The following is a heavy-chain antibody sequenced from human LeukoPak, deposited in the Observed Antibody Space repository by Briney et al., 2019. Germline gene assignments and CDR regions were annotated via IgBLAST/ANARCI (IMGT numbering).Heavy chain of an antibody. J-gene: IGHJ4*02. D-gene: IGHD4-17*01. CDR3: ARENYGDSFDY. Sequence: PGGSLRLSCAASGFTFSSADLHWVRQAPGKGLEWVAGIWYDGSNKYYVDSVKGRFTISRDNSKNTLSLQMNSLRAEDTAVYYCARENYGDSFDYWGQGTLVTVSS. V-gene: IGHV3-33*08. CDR1: GFTFSSAD. CDR2: IWYDGSNK.